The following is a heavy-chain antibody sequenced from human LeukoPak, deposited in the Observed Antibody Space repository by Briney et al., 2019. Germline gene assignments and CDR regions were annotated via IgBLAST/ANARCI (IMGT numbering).Heavy chain of an antibody. J-gene: IGHJ4*02. Sequence: GGSLRLSCATSGFTFSGSAIHWVRQASGKGLEWIGRIRSKANSYATTDVASVKGRFTISRDDSKDTAYLQMNSLKTEDTAVYYCTRPSYDSSVSGVVYWGQGTLVTVSS. V-gene: IGHV3-73*01. CDR3: TRPSYDSSVSGVVY. D-gene: IGHD3-22*01. CDR1: GFTFSGSA. CDR2: IRSKANSYAT.